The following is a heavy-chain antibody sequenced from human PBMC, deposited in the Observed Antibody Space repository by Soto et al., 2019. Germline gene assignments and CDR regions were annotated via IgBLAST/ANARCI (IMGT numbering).Heavy chain of an antibody. CDR2: VNTIVSMS. V-gene: IGHV1-69*02. J-gene: IGHJ4*02. Sequence: QVQLVQSGAEVKKPGYSVKVSCKASGDTFSFYTINWVRQAPGLGLEWMGRVNTIVSMSNYAQKFQGRVTITADKSTNTAYMQLSSLRSEDTAIYYCAASYGSGYRAFDYWGQGALVTVSS. CDR3: AASYGSGYRAFDY. CDR1: GDTFSFYT. D-gene: IGHD3-10*01.